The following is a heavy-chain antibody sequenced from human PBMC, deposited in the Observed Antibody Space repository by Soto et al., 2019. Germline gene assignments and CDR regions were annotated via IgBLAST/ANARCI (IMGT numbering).Heavy chain of an antibody. J-gene: IGHJ6*02. CDR1: GGTFSSYA. D-gene: IGHD3-22*01. CDR3: ARDRYRDSSGYYRSYYYYGMDV. Sequence: QVQLVQSGAEVKKPGSSVKVSCKASGGTFSSYAISWVRQAPGQGLEGMGGIIPIFGTPNYEQKFQGRVTITADKSTSTAYMELSSLRSEDTAVYYCARDRYRDSSGYYRSYYYYGMDVWGQGTTVTVSS. CDR2: IIPIFGTP. V-gene: IGHV1-69*06.